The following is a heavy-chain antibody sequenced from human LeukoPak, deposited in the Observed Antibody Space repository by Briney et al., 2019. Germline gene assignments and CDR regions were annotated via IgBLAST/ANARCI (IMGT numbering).Heavy chain of an antibody. CDR1: GYTFRSYD. CDR2: ISPNNGNT. CDR3: ARDRDSSGWHVADY. V-gene: IGHV1-18*01. Sequence: GASVKVSCKASGYTFRSYDITWVRQAPGQGLEWMGWISPNNGNTNYAQKFQGRVTMTTDTPTSTAYMEMRSLRSDDTAVYYCARDRDSSGWHVADYWSQGTLVTVSS. J-gene: IGHJ4*02. D-gene: IGHD6-19*01.